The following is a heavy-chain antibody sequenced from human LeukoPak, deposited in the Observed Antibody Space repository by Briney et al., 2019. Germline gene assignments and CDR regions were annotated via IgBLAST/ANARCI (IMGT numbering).Heavy chain of an antibody. J-gene: IGHJ6*02. CDR2: ISGSGGST. CDR1: GFTFSSYA. Sequence: GGSLRLSCAASGFTFSSYAMSWVRQAPGKGLEWVSAISGSGGSTYYADSVKGRFTISRDNSKSTLYLQMNSLRAEDTAVYYCARVYCSSTSCYVSTGYYYGMDVWGQGTTVTVSS. V-gene: IGHV3-23*01. D-gene: IGHD2-2*01. CDR3: ARVYCSSTSCYVSTGYYYGMDV.